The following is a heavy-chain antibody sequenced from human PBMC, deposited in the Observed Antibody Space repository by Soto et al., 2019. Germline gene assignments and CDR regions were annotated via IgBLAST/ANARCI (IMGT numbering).Heavy chain of an antibody. Sequence: GGSLRLSCAASGFTFSSYAMSWVRQAPGKGLEWVSTISDSGGSTYSADSVQGRFTISRDNSKSTLYLQMNSLRAEDTAVYYCAKAWSSSWYYFDYWGQGTLVTVSS. CDR3: AKAWSSSWYYFDY. J-gene: IGHJ4*02. CDR2: ISDSGGST. CDR1: GFTFSSYA. V-gene: IGHV3-23*01. D-gene: IGHD6-13*01.